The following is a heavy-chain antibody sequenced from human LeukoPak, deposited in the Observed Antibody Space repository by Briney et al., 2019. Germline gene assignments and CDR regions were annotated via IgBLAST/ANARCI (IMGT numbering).Heavy chain of an antibody. D-gene: IGHD5-12*01. J-gene: IGHJ4*02. Sequence: SETLPLTCAVYGGSSSGYYWSWIRQPPGKGLEWIGEINHSGSTNYNPSLKSRVTISVDTSKNQFSLKLSSVTAADTAVYYCARGLSGYDFDYWGQGTLVTVSS. V-gene: IGHV4-34*01. CDR3: ARGLSGYDFDY. CDR1: GGSSSGYY. CDR2: INHSGST.